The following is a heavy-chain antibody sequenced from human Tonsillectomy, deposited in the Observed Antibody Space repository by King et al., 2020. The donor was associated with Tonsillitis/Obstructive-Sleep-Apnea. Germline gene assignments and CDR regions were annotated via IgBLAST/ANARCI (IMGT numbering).Heavy chain of an antibody. CDR3: ALARITIFGGAYYMDV. CDR2: IFSNDEK. J-gene: IGHJ6*03. D-gene: IGHD3-3*01. CDR1: GFSLSNARMG. Sequence: TLKESGPVLVKPTETLTLTCTVSGFSLSNARMGVSWIRQPPGKALEWLAHIFSNDEKSYSTSLKSKLTIPKDTSKSQVVLTMTKLDPVDTATYSCALARITIFGGAYYMDVWGIGATVTVSS. V-gene: IGHV2-26*01.